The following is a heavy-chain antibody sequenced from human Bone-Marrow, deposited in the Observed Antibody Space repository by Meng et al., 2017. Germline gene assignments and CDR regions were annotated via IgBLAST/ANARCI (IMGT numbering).Heavy chain of an antibody. V-gene: IGHV4-39*01. Sequence: LQLQESAPGMVKPSEPLSPTCTVSGGSISSSSYYWGWIRQPPGKGLEWIGSIYYSGGTYYNPSLKSRVTISVDTSKNQFSLKLSSVTAADTAVYYCARATQRGYTLRVGFDPWGQGTLVTVSS. D-gene: IGHD5-18*01. J-gene: IGHJ5*02. CDR1: GGSISSSSYY. CDR3: ARATQRGYTLRVGFDP. CDR2: IYYSGGT.